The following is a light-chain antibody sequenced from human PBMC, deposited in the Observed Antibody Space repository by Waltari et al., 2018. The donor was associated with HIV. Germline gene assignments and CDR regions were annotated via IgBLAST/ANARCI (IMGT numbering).Light chain of an antibody. CDR1: QSISSY. J-gene: IGKJ5*01. CDR3: QQSYSTSIT. Sequence: DIQMTQSPSSLSASVGDRVTITCRASQSISSYLNWYQQKPGKAPKLLIYAAASLQSGVPSRFSGSVSGTDFTLTISSLQPEDFATYYCQQSYSTSITFGQGTRLEIK. V-gene: IGKV1-39*01. CDR2: AAA.